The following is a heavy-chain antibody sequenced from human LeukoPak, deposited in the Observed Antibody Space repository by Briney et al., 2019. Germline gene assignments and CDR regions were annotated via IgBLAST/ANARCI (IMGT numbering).Heavy chain of an antibody. Sequence: GGSLRLSCVASGFTFSSYELNWVRQAPGKGLEWVSHISSSGSTVYYADSVKSRFTISRDNAKNSLYLQMNSLRAEDTAVYYCARRYCSSTSCLLDYWGQGTLVTVSS. CDR3: ARRYCSSTSCLLDY. CDR1: GFTFSSYE. V-gene: IGHV3-48*03. D-gene: IGHD2-2*01. J-gene: IGHJ4*02. CDR2: ISSSGSTV.